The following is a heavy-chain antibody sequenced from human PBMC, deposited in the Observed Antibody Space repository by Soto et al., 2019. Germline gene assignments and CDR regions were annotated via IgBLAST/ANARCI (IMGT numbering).Heavy chain of an antibody. J-gene: IGHJ3*02. CDR3: ASEWELLPRFAFDI. CDR2: ISYDGSNK. CDR1: GFTFSSYA. V-gene: IGHV3-30-3*01. Sequence: QVQLVESGGGVVQPGRSLRLSCAASGFTFSSYAMHWVRQAPGKGLEWVAVISYDGSNKYYADSVKGRFTISRDNSKNTLYLQMKSLSAEDTAVYYCASEWELLPRFAFDIWGQGTMVTVSS. D-gene: IGHD1-26*01.